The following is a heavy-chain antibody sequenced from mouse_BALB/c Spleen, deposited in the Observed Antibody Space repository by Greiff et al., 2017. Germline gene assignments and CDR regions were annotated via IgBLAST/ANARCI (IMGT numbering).Heavy chain of an antibody. CDR1: GFTFSSYG. V-gene: IGHV5-6*01. D-gene: IGHD3-3*01. J-gene: IGHJ4*01. CDR3: ARHLGPMDY. CDR2: ISSGGSYT. Sequence: EVQGVESGGDLVKPGGSLKLSCAASGFTFSSYGMSWVRQTPDKRLEWVATISSGGSYTYYPDSVKGRFTISRDNAKNTLYLQMSSLKSEDTAMYYCARHLGPMDYWGQGTSVTVSS.